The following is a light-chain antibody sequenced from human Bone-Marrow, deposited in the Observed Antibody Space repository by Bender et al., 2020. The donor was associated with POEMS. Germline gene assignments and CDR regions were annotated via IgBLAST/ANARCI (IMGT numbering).Light chain of an antibody. V-gene: IGLV1-36*01. CDR3: SDWDDSLSGWV. CDR1: SSNIGNHG. J-gene: IGLJ3*02. Sequence: QSVVTQPPSLSEAPRQRATISCSGSSSNIGNHGVNWYQQLPGEAPKLLIYYDDLLTPGVSDRFSASKSGTCASLAFSELQSGDEALYYCSDWDDSLSGWVFGGGTKLTVL. CDR2: YDD.